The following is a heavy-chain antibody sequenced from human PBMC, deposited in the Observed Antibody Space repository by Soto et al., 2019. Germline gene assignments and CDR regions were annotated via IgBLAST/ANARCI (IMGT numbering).Heavy chain of an antibody. CDR3: AIVPYCSSTSCTIPDYYYGMDV. CDR2: IDPSDSYT. CDR1: GYSFTSYW. D-gene: IGHD2-2*01. Sequence: PGESLKISCKGSGYSFTSYWISWVRQMPGKGLEWMGRIDPSDSYTNYSPSFQGHVTISADKSISTAYLQWSSLKASDTAMYYCAIVPYCSSTSCTIPDYYYGMDVWGQGTTVTVSS. V-gene: IGHV5-10-1*01. J-gene: IGHJ6*02.